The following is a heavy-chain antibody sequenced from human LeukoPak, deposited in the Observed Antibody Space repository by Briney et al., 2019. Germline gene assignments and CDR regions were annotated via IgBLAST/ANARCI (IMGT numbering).Heavy chain of an antibody. CDR3: ANSKQWLVRGDY. D-gene: IGHD6-19*01. Sequence: PGGSLRLSCAASGFTFSSYAMSWVRQAPGKGLEWVSAISGSGGSTYYADSVKGRFTISRDNSKNTLYLQMDSLRAEDTAVYYCANSKQWLVRGDYWGQGTLVTVSS. CDR2: ISGSGGST. CDR1: GFTFSSYA. V-gene: IGHV3-23*01. J-gene: IGHJ4*02.